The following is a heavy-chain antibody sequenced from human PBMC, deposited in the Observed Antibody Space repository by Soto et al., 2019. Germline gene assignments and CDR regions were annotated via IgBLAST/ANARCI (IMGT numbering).Heavy chain of an antibody. J-gene: IGHJ5*01. CDR2: INSDGSSA. CDR1: GFTFRSHW. CDR3: ARGACNGTSCYVFDS. V-gene: IGHV3-74*01. Sequence: GGSLRLSCVASGFTFRSHWMHWVRQSPGKGLVWVSQINSDGSSANYADAVKGRFTFSRDNAKKTLYLQMNSLRAEDTAVYYCARGACNGTSCYVFDSWGPGTLVTVSS. D-gene: IGHD2-2*01.